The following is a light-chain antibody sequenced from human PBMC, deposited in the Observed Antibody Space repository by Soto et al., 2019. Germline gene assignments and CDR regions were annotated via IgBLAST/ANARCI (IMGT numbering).Light chain of an antibody. CDR1: QSVSSSS. Sequence: EIVLTQSPGTLSLSPGERATLSCRASQSVSSSSLAWYQQKPGQAPRLLIYDASSRATGIPDRFSGSGSGTAFTLTIRRLEPEDFLVYYCQQYRTFGQGSKVEI. CDR3: QQYRT. V-gene: IGKV3-20*01. J-gene: IGKJ1*01. CDR2: DAS.